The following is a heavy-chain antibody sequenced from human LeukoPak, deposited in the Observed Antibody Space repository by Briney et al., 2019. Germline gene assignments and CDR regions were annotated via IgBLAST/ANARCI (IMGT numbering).Heavy chain of an antibody. CDR1: GFTFSDYY. V-gene: IGHV3-11*04. D-gene: IGHD6-13*01. J-gene: IGHJ4*02. Sequence: GGSLRLSCAASGFTFSDYYMSWIRQAPGKGLEWVSYISSSGNTIYYADSVKGRFTISRDNSKNTLYLQMNSLRAEDTAVYYCAREDRGIAPFDYWGQGTLVTVSS. CDR2: ISSSGNTI. CDR3: AREDRGIAPFDY.